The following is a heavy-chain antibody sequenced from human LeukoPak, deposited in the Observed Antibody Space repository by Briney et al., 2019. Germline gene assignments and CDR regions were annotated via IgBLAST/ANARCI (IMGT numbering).Heavy chain of an antibody. CDR3: ANFIAASATGFQH. Sequence: TGGSLRLSCAASGITLSNYDMTWVRQAPGKGLEWVSDIRGSGGTYYADSVKGRFTLSRDNAKNTLYVQMSSLRAEDTAVYYCANFIAASATGFQHWGQGTLVTVSS. J-gene: IGHJ1*01. CDR1: GITLSNYD. CDR2: IRGSGGT. D-gene: IGHD6-6*01. V-gene: IGHV3-23*01.